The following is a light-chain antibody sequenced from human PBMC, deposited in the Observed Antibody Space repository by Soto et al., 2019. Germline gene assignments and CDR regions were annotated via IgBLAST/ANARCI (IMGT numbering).Light chain of an antibody. CDR3: CSYAGSSTLV. Sequence: QSVLTQPASVSGSPGQSITISCTGTSSDVGSYNLVSWYQQHPGKAPKLMIYEGSKRPSGVSNRFSGSKSGNTASLTISGLQAADEADYYCCSYAGSSTLVFGGGTQLTVL. J-gene: IGLJ3*02. CDR1: SSDVGSYNL. CDR2: EGS. V-gene: IGLV2-23*01.